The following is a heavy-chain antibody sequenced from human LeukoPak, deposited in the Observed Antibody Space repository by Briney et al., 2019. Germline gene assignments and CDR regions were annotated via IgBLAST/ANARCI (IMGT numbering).Heavy chain of an antibody. J-gene: IGHJ5*02. D-gene: IGHD3-3*01. CDR3: ARRGQSGYTNNWFDP. CDR2: IYPGDSDT. V-gene: IGHV5-51*01. CDR1: GYSFTSYW. Sequence: GESRKISCKGSGYSFTSYWIGWVRQMPGKGLEWMGIIYPGDSDTRYSPSFQGQVTISADKSISTAYLQWSSLKASDTAMYYCARRGQSGYTNNWFDPWGQGTLVTVSS.